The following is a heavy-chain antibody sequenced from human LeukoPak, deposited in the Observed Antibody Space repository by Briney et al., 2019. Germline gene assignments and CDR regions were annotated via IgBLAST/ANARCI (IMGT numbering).Heavy chain of an antibody. Sequence: GASVKVSCKASGYTFTSYGISWVRQAPGQGLGWMGWISAYNGNTNYAQKLQGRVTMTTDTSASTAYMELRSLRYDDTAVYYCATNILVRDIINWFDPWGQGTLVTVSS. J-gene: IGHJ5*02. D-gene: IGHD3-10*01. CDR3: ATNILVRDIINWFDP. CDR1: GYTFTSYG. CDR2: ISAYNGNT. V-gene: IGHV1-18*01.